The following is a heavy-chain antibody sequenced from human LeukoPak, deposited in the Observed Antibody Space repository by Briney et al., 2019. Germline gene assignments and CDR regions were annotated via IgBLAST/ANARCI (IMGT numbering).Heavy chain of an antibody. V-gene: IGHV3-53*01. D-gene: IGHD2-15*01. CDR3: AREVVSTPSYFDS. J-gene: IGHJ4*02. Sequence: GGSLRLSCAASGFTVSSSYMYWVRQAPGKGLEWVSFFYRGDSTYYAESVRGRFTISRDNSKNTLYLLMNSLIPEDTAVYYCAREVVSTPSYFDSWGQGALVTVSS. CDR1: GFTVSSSY. CDR2: FYRGDST.